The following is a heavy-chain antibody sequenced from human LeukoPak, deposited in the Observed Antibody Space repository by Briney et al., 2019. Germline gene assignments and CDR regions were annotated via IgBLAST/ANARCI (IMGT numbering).Heavy chain of an antibody. CDR2: ISGSGGST. J-gene: IGHJ4*02. Sequence: GGSLRLSCAASGFTFSSYGMSWVRQAPGKGLGWVSAISGSGGSTYYADSVKGRFTISRDNSKNTLYLQMNSLRAEDTAVYYCAKEGYDILTGYTYWGQGTLVTVSS. CDR3: AKEGYDILTGYTY. V-gene: IGHV3-23*01. CDR1: GFTFSSYG. D-gene: IGHD3-9*01.